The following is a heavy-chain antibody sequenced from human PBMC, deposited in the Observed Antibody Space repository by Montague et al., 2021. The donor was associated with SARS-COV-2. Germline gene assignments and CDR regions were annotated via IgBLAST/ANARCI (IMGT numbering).Heavy chain of an antibody. V-gene: IGHV4-34*01. CDR2: INHSGSI. CDR1: GASFSGYY. CDR3: ARAPDYYDSSGYYFDAFDI. J-gene: IGHJ3*02. Sequence: SETLSLTCHVYGASFSGYYWSWIRQPPGKGLEWIGEINHSGSINYNPSLKSRVTISVDTSTGQFSLKLSSVSAADTAVYYCARAPDYYDSSGYYFDAFDIWGQGTMVTVSS. D-gene: IGHD3-22*01.